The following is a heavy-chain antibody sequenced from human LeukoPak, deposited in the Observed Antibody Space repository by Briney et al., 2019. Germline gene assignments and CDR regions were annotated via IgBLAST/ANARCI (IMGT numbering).Heavy chain of an antibody. Sequence: SETLSLTCTVSGGSISSYYWSWIRQPPGEGLEWIGYIYYSGSTNYNPSLKSRVTISVDTSKNQFSLKLSSVTAADTAVYYCAVYYYDSSGDFDLWGRGTLVTVSS. CDR2: IYYSGST. J-gene: IGHJ2*01. V-gene: IGHV4-59*08. CDR3: AVYYYDSSGDFDL. D-gene: IGHD3-22*01. CDR1: GGSISSYY.